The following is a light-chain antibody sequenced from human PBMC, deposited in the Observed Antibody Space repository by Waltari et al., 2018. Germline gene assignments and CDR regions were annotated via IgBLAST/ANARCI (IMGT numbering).Light chain of an antibody. CDR3: QTGGHGTWV. J-gene: IGLJ3*02. Sequence: QLVLTQSPSASASPGASVKLTSTLRSGPSTNVIAWLQKRPEKGPRFVMKVNSDGSHSKGDEIPDRFSGSSSGAERYLTISSLQSEDEADYYCQTGGHGTWVFGGGTKLTVL. CDR2: VNSDGSH. CDR1: SGPSTNV. V-gene: IGLV4-69*01.